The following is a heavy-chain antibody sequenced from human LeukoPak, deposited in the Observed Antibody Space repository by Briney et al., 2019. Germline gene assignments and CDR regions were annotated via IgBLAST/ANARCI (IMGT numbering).Heavy chain of an antibody. Sequence: QPGGSLILSCAASGFTFSSYGMHWVRQAPGKGLEWVAFIRYDGSNKYYADSVKGRFTISRDNSKNTLYLQMNSLRAEDTAVYYCAKDLAIFGVVGTFDYWGQGTLVTVSS. D-gene: IGHD3-3*01. CDR1: GFTFSSYG. J-gene: IGHJ4*02. CDR3: AKDLAIFGVVGTFDY. CDR2: IRYDGSNK. V-gene: IGHV3-30*02.